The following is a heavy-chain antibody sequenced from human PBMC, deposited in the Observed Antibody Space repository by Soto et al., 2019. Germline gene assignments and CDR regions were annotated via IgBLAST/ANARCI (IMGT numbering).Heavy chain of an antibody. CDR2: ISYDGSNK. V-gene: IGHV3-30-3*01. D-gene: IGHD1-1*01. J-gene: IGHJ4*02. Sequence: GGSLRLSCAASGFTFSSYAMHWVRQAPGKGLEWVAVISYDGSNKYYADSVKGRFTISRDNSKNTLYLQMNSLRAEDTAVYYCARDGSDPLRYYFDYWGQGTLVTVSS. CDR3: ARDGSDPLRYYFDY. CDR1: GFTFSSYA.